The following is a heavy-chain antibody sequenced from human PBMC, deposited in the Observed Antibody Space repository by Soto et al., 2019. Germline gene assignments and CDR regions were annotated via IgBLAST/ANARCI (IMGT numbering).Heavy chain of an antibody. CDR2: ISSSGDYL. CDR3: VGGVDDEDGAAAPWFFFEN. CDR1: VFTFRRNN. Sequence: GWSLRLSCASSVFTFRRNNMKWVRQAPGKGLEWVASISSSGDYLYYADSVKGRFIISRDNFQNSLFLQMNNLRADDTAVYYCVGGVDDEDGAAAPWFFFENWGQRTPVTVSS. J-gene: IGHJ4*02. V-gene: IGHV3-21*01. D-gene: IGHD6-25*01.